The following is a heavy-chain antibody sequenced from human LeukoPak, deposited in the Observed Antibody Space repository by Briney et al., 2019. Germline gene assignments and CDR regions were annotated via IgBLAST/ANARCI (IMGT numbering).Heavy chain of an antibody. CDR3: AVPPYYYDSSGSQVGY. CDR1: GYTFTGYY. V-gene: IGHV1-2*02. D-gene: IGHD3-22*01. J-gene: IGHJ4*02. CDR2: INPNSGGT. Sequence: GASVKVSCKASGYTFTGYYMHWVRQAPGQGLECMGWINPNSGGTNYAQKFQGRVTMTRDTSISTAYMELSRLRSEDTAVYYCAVPPYYYDSSGSQVGYWGQGTLVTASS.